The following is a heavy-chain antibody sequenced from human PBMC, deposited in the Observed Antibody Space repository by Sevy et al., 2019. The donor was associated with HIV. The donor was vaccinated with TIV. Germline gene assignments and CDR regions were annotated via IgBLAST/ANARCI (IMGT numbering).Heavy chain of an antibody. J-gene: IGHJ5*02. CDR3: ARETDNSARWLDP. V-gene: IGHV3-33*08. CDR2: IWHDGSNK. Sequence: GGSLRLSCVTSGFTFRTSGMHWVRQAPGKGLEWVAFIWHDGSNKYMADSVKGRFTISRDNSKNTLFLQMNSLTVEDTAVYYCARETDNSARWLDPWGQGTLVTVSS. D-gene: IGHD4-4*01. CDR1: GFTFRTSG.